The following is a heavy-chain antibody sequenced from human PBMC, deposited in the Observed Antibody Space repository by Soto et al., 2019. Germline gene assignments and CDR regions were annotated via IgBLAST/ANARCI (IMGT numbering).Heavy chain of an antibody. CDR3: ARDHRPLWYFDY. V-gene: IGHV1-2*06. CDR2: INPNSGEV. CDR1: GYTFIGYY. J-gene: IGHJ4*02. D-gene: IGHD6-6*01. Sequence: ASVKVSCKASGYTFIGYYIHWVRQAPGQGLEWMGRINPNSGEVTYGETFQGRVTMTRDTSNSTAYMELSRLRSDDTAVYYCARDHRPLWYFDYWGQGTLVTVSS.